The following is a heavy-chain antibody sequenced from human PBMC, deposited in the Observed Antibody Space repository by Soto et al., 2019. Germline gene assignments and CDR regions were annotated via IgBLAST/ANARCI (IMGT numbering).Heavy chain of an antibody. J-gene: IGHJ3*02. CDR3: AREGDDYGDYKRAFDI. D-gene: IGHD4-17*01. V-gene: IGHV3-21*01. Sequence: EVQLVESGGGLVKPGGSLRLSCEASGFTFRSYSMNWVRQAPGKGLEWVSSISTTSSYIYYGDSVKGRFNISRDNAKTSLFLQMNSLRAEDTAIYYCAREGDDYGDYKRAFDIWGQGTTVTVSS. CDR2: ISTTSSYI. CDR1: GFTFRSYS.